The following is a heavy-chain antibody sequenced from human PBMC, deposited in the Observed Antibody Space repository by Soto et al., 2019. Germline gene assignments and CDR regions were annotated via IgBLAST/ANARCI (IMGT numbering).Heavy chain of an antibody. Sequence: PGGSLRLSCAASGFTFSDYYMSWIRQAPGKGLEWVAGISDGGDLTYNADSVRGRFTISRDNSRNTLYLQMNSLRAEDTAVYYCARRVIGSSRAFDIWGQGTMVTVSS. V-gene: IGHV3-23*01. CDR3: ARRVIGSSRAFDI. J-gene: IGHJ3*02. CDR1: GFTFSDYY. CDR2: ISDGGDLT. D-gene: IGHD3-10*01.